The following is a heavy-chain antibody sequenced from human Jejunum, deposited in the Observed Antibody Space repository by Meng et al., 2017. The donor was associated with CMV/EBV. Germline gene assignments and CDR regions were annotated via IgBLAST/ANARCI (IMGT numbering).Heavy chain of an antibody. CDR3: AKDGGSYLDYYFDY. V-gene: IGHV1-2*02. J-gene: IGHJ4*02. CDR2: INPNTGGT. Sequence: YTFTDYYMNWGRQAPGQGLEWMGWINPNTGGTNYAQKFQGRVTMTRDTSTNTAYMELTRLRSDDTALYYCAKDGGSYLDYYFDYWGQGTLVTVSS. CDR1: YTFTDYY. D-gene: IGHD1-26*01.